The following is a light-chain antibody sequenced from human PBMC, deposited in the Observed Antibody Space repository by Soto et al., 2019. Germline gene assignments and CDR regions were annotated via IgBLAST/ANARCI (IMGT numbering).Light chain of an antibody. CDR2: DAS. CDR1: QTIIRY. J-gene: IGKJ3*01. CDR3: QQSFSIPFT. Sequence: DIQMTQSPSSLSASVGDRVSITCRASQTIIRYLSWYQQEPGKAPKLLIYDASYLQSGVPSRFSGSSSGTDFTLTISDLRPEDFATYYCQQSFSIPFTFGPGTKVDIK. V-gene: IGKV1-39*01.